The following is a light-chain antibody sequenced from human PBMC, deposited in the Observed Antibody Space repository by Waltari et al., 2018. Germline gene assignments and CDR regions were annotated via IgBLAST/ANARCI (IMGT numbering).Light chain of an antibody. CDR1: NLGNQY. V-gene: IGLV3-1*01. CDR2: YDS. CDR3: QAWDPTTLV. Sequence: SYELTQPPSVSVSPGQTASITCSGDNLGNQYASWYQQKPGQSPVLVIYYDSKRPSGIPERFSGSNSGNTATLTISGTQAMDEADYYCQAWDPTTLVFGGGTKVTVL. J-gene: IGLJ2*01.